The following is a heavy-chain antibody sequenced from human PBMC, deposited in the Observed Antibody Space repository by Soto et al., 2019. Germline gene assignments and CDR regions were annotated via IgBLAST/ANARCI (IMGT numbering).Heavy chain of an antibody. CDR3: ARIDDYGDYVTDY. J-gene: IGHJ4*02. D-gene: IGHD4-17*01. Sequence: GGSLRLSCAASGFTFNTHGMHWVRQAPGKGLEWVAVIWYDGSQRYYADFVRGRFTISRDNSQNTLYLQMTSLRAEDTAVYYCARIDDYGDYVTDYWGQGALVTVSS. V-gene: IGHV3-33*01. CDR2: IWYDGSQR. CDR1: GFTFNTHG.